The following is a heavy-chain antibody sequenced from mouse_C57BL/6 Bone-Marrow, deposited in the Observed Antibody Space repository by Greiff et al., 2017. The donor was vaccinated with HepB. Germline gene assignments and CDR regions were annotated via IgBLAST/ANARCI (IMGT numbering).Heavy chain of an antibody. D-gene: IGHD1-1*01. CDR2: IYPGSGNT. J-gene: IGHJ2*01. CDR3: ARAYYGSSYLYYFDH. CDR1: GYTFTDYY. Sequence: QVQLQQSGAELVRPGASVKLSCKASGYTFTDYYINWVKQRPGQGLEWIARIYPGSGNTYYNEKFKGKATLTAEKSSSTAYMQLSSLTSEDSAVYFCARAYYGSSYLYYFDHWGQGTTLTVSS. V-gene: IGHV1-76*01.